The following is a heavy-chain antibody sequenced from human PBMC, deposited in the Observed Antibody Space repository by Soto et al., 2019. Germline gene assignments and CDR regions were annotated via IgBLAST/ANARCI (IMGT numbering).Heavy chain of an antibody. V-gene: IGHV1-18*01. D-gene: IGHD3-3*01. Sequence: ASVKVSCKSSGYRFETYAMSWVRQAPGQGLEWMGWIRAYNIDTYYAQKFQDRVTMTTDTSTGTAYMELRSLRSDDTAVYYCARGHGVIIGVLAVWGPGPTVTVSS. CDR1: GYRFETYA. CDR3: ARGHGVIIGVLAV. CDR2: IRAYNIDT. J-gene: IGHJ6*02.